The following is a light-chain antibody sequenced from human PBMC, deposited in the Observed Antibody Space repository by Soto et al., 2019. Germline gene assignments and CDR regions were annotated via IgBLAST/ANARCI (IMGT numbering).Light chain of an antibody. J-gene: IGKJ4*01. CDR3: HQSYSTPLT. CDR2: DAS. V-gene: IGKV1-39*01. CDR1: QSVFNH. Sequence: DVQMTQSPSSLSASVGDSVTITCRASQSVFNHLSWFQQRPGKGPKLLIYDASSLHAGVPSRFSGSGYGTDFTLTISTVQPEDSGIYYCHQSYSTPLTFGGGTRVELK.